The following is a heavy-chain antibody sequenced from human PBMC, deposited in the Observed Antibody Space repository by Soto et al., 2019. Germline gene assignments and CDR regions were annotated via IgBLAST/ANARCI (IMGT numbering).Heavy chain of an antibody. CDR1: GFTFSSYA. J-gene: IGHJ4*02. CDR3: ARDPGAHVGRYYCDY. V-gene: IGHV3-30-3*01. CDR2: ISYDGSNK. Sequence: QVQLVESGGGVVQPGRSLRLSCAASGFTFSSYAMHWVRQAPGKGLEWVAVISYDGSNKYYADSVKGRFTISRDNSKNTLDLQMNSLRAEDTAVYYCARDPGAHVGRYYCDYWGQGTLVTVSS. D-gene: IGHD1-26*01.